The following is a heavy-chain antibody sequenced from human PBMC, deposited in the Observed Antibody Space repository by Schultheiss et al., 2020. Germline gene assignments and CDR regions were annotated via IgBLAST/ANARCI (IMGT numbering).Heavy chain of an antibody. J-gene: IGHJ3*02. CDR1: GGSFSNYY. CDR2: INHSGNT. Sequence: SQTLSLTCAVYGGSFSNYYWNWIRQPPGKGLEWIGEINHSGNTNYNPSLESRVTISVDTSKNQFSLKLSSVTAADTAVYYCARHGGGGSYYLRFAFDIWGQGTMVTVSS. V-gene: IGHV4-34*01. CDR3: ARHGGGGSYYLRFAFDI. D-gene: IGHD1-26*01.